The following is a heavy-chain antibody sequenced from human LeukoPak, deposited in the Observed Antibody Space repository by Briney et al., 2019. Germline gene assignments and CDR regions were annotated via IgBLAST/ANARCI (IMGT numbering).Heavy chain of an antibody. CDR3: ARGERSVDS. CDR2: IYSSGYT. Sequence: PSETLSLTCTVSGGAIRSHYWNWIRQPAGKGLEWIGRIYSSGYTNDNPFLKSRITMSVDMSKNQFSLRLNSVTAADTAVYYCARGERSVDSWGQGMLVTVSS. D-gene: IGHD1-1*01. V-gene: IGHV4-4*07. CDR1: GGAIRSHY. J-gene: IGHJ4*02.